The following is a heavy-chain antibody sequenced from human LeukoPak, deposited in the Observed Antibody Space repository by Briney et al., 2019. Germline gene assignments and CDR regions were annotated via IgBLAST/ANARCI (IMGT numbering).Heavy chain of an antibody. V-gene: IGHV4-59*01. CDR3: ARGRPPHDYGTLFDY. J-gene: IGHJ4*02. Sequence: SETLSLTCTVSGGAITGYYWSWVRQPPGKGLEWIGYIYYSGSTNYNPSLKSRVTMSVDTSKKQFSLKLSSVTAADTAVYYCARGRPPHDYGTLFDYWGQGTLVTVSS. D-gene: IGHD4-17*01. CDR2: IYYSGST. CDR1: GGAITGYY.